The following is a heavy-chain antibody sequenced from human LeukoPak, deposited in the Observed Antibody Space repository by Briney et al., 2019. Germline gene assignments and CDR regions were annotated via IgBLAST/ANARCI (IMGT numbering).Heavy chain of an antibody. V-gene: IGHV4-59*01. J-gene: IGHJ3*02. CDR1: DGSISPFY. Sequence: SESLSLTCTVSDGSISPFYWSWIRQPPGKGLEWIGYVYYSGTTNYNSSLKSRVTISVDTSKNQFSLKLNSVTAADTAVYYCATHSSPKGGVFDIWGLGTMVTVSS. CDR2: VYYSGTT. D-gene: IGHD2-8*02. CDR3: ATHSSPKGGVFDI.